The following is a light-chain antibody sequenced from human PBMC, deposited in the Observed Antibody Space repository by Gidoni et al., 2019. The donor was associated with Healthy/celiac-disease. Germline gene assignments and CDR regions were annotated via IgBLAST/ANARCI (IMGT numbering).Light chain of an antibody. CDR2: DAS. V-gene: IGKV3-11*01. J-gene: IGKJ2*01. CDR1: QSVSSY. CDR3: QQRSNWPPFMYT. Sequence: EIVLTQSPATLSLSPGERATLSCRARQSVSSYLAWYQQKPGQAPRLLIYDASNRATGIPARFSGSGSVTDFTLTISSLEPEDFAVYYCQQRSNWPPFMYTFGQGTKLEIK.